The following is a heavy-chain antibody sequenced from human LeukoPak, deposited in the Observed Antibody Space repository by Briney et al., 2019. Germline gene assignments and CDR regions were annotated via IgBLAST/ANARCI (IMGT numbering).Heavy chain of an antibody. V-gene: IGHV4-39*01. CDR1: GGSISSSSYY. J-gene: IGHJ5*02. CDR2: IYYSGST. Sequence: RPSETLSLTCTVSGGSISSSSYYWGWIRQPPGKGLEWIGSIYYSGSTYYNPSLKSRVTISVDTSKNQFSLKLSSVTAADTAVYYCARYFTGGITMIVVAYGGWFDPWGQGTLVTVSS. CDR3: ARYFTGGITMIVVAYGGWFDP. D-gene: IGHD3-22*01.